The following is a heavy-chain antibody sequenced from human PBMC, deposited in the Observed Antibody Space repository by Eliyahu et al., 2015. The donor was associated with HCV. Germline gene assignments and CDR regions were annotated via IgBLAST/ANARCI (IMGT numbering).Heavy chain of an antibody. CDR3: ARDVTYYDFWSGSPSDWYYYGMDV. Sequence: EVQLVESGGGLVKPGGSLRLSCAASGFTFSSYSMNWVRQAPGKGLEWGSSISSSSSYIYYADSVKGRFTISRDNAKNSLYLQMNSLRAEDTAVYYCARDVTYYDFWSGSPSDWYYYGMDVWGQGTTVTVSS. CDR2: ISSSSSYI. J-gene: IGHJ6*02. D-gene: IGHD3-3*01. CDR1: GFTFSSYS. V-gene: IGHV3-21*01.